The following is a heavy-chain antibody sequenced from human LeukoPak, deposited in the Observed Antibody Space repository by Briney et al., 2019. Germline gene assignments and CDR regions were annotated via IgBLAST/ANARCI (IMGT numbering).Heavy chain of an antibody. V-gene: IGHV1-18*01. Sequence: ASVKVSCKASGYTFTSYGISWVRQAPGQGLEWMGWISAYNGNTNYAQKLQGRVTMTTDTSTSTAYMELRSLRSDDTAVYYCARGPYCSGATCYSQYFNYWGQGTLVTVSS. CDR1: GYTFTSYG. CDR3: ARGPYCSGATCYSQYFNY. D-gene: IGHD2-15*01. CDR2: ISAYNGNT. J-gene: IGHJ4*02.